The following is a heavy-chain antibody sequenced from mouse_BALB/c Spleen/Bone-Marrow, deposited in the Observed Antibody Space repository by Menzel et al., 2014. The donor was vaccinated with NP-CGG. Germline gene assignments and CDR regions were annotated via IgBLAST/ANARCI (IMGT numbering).Heavy chain of an antibody. D-gene: IGHD1-1*01. J-gene: IGHJ2*01. CDR2: ISSGSSTI. V-gene: IGHV5-17*02. CDR3: ARSGSSSGYFDY. Sequence: EVKLQESGGGLVQPGGSRKLSCAASGFTFSSFGMHWVRRAPEKGLEWVAYISSGSSTIYYADTVMGRFTISRDNPKNTLFLQMTSLRSEDTAMYYCARSGSSSGYFDYWGQGTTLTVSS. CDR1: GFTFSSFG.